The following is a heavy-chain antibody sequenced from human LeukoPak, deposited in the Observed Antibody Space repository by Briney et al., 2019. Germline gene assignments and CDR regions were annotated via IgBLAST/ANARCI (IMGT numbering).Heavy chain of an antibody. CDR2: ISYDGSNK. CDR3: ARAWDCSSTSCLDAFDI. CDR1: GFTFSSYA. Sequence: GGSLRLSCAASGFTFSSYAMHWVRQAPGKGLKGVAVISYDGSNKYYAESVKGRVTISRDNSKNTLYLQMNSLRAEDTAVYYCARAWDCSSTSCLDAFDIWGQGTMVTVSS. D-gene: IGHD2-2*01. V-gene: IGHV3-30-3*01. J-gene: IGHJ3*02.